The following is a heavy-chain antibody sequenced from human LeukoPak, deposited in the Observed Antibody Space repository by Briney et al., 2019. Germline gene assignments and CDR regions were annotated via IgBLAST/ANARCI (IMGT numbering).Heavy chain of an antibody. J-gene: IGHJ4*02. CDR1: GFTSSSYA. V-gene: IGHV3-30-3*01. CDR2: ISYDGSNK. D-gene: IGHD1-14*01. CDR3: ARGREGNRWVYFDY. Sequence: GGSLRLSCAAPGFTSSSYAIHCVCPAPGKGLEWVSVISYDGSNKYYADSVKGRFTISRDNSKNTLYLQMNSLRAEDTAVYYCARGREGNRWVYFDYWGQGTLVTVSS.